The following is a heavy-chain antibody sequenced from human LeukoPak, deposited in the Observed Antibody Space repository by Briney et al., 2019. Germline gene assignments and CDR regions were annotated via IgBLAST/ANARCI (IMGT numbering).Heavy chain of an antibody. J-gene: IGHJ5*02. Sequence: SVKVSCKASGGTFSSYAISGVRQAPGQGLEWMGGIIPIFGTANYAQKFQGRVTITADKSTSTAYMELSSLRSEDTAVYYCARDSARERGLWFDPWGQGTLVTVSS. CDR3: ARDSARERGLWFDP. CDR2: IIPIFGTA. V-gene: IGHV1-69*06. D-gene: IGHD3-16*01. CDR1: GGTFSSYA.